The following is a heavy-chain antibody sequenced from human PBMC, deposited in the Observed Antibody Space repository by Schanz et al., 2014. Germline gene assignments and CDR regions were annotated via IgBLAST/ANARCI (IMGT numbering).Heavy chain of an antibody. CDR2: IYYSGST. CDR1: SASIRTYY. D-gene: IGHD2-2*01. J-gene: IGHJ4*02. CDR3: ARGRVVPAAPEFDY. V-gene: IGHV4-59*01. Sequence: QVQLQESGPGLVKPSETLSLTCTVSSASIRTYYWSWIRQPPGKGLEWIGYIYYSGSTTYNPSLKIPVTISVDTTTKQFSLSMSSVTAAATAVYSCARGRVVPAAPEFDYWGQGILVTVSS.